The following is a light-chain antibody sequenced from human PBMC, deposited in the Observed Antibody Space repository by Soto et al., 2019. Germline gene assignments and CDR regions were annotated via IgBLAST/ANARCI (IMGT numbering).Light chain of an antibody. J-gene: IGLJ7*01. CDR1: SSDVGGYKY. Sequence: QSALTQPASVSGSPGQSITISCTGTSSDVGGYKYVSWYQQHPDKAPKLIIFELSNRPSGISSRFSGSKSGNTASLTISGLQAEDEADYYCASYTSSSTSVIFGRGTQLTVL. CDR2: ELS. CDR3: ASYTSSSTSVI. V-gene: IGLV2-14*01.